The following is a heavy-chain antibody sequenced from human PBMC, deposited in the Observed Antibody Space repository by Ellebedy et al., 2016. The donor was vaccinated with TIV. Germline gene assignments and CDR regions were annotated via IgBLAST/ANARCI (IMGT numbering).Heavy chain of an antibody. D-gene: IGHD3-3*01. CDR3: AKDPDQRPLWNYFDD. V-gene: IGHV3-23*01. CDR2: LSGSGGST. CDR1: GFTFSNYN. J-gene: IGHJ4*02. Sequence: PGGSLRLSCVASGFTFSNYNRNWVRQSPGKGLEWVSSLSGSGGSTYYADSVKGRFTISRDNSNNTLYLQMNSLRAEDTAVYFCAKDPDQRPLWNYFDDWGQGTLVTVSS.